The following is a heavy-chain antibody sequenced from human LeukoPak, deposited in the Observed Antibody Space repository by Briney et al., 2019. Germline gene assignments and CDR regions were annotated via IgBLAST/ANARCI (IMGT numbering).Heavy chain of an antibody. V-gene: IGHV3-7*01. CDR2: INQDGSKE. CDR3: VRDGGVSGYDLLDY. Sequence: GGSLRLSCAASGFTFSNYWMNWVRQAPGKGLEWVAHINQDGSKEYYMDSVKARFTISRDNAKNSLSLQMNNLRAEDTAVYYCVRDGGVSGYDLLDYWGQGTLVTVSS. CDR1: GFTFSNYW. D-gene: IGHD5-12*01. J-gene: IGHJ4*02.